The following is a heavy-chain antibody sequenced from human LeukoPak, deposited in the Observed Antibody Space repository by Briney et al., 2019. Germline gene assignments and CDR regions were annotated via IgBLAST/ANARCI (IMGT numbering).Heavy chain of an antibody. CDR1: GFTFSTYD. Sequence: GGSLRLSCAASGFTFSTYDFHWVRQVTGKGLQWVSAIGAGFDTYYQDSVRGRFTISRENAKNSLYLQMNSLTVGDTAVYYCAREDSTRSGVRELDYWGQGILVTVSS. V-gene: IGHV3-13*01. J-gene: IGHJ4*02. CDR3: AREDSTRSGVRELDY. CDR2: IGAGFDT. D-gene: IGHD3-10*01.